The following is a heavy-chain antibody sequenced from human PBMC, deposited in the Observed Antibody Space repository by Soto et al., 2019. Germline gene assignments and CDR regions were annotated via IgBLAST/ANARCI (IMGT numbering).Heavy chain of an antibody. Sequence: EVQLLESGGGSVQPGESLRLSCAASGFTFSTYAINWVRQAPGKGLEWVSGIRGRGGSTYYADSVKGRFTISRDTSRNTLYLQMNSLRAEDTAVYYCAKVDVLIRLYVTNLSDRNVEYFQHWGQGTLVTVSS. J-gene: IGHJ1*01. D-gene: IGHD3-16*01. V-gene: IGHV3-23*01. CDR3: AKVDVLIRLYVTNLSDRNVEYFQH. CDR2: IRGRGGST. CDR1: GFTFSTYA.